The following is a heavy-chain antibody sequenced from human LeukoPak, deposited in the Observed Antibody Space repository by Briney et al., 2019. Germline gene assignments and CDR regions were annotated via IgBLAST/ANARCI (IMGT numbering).Heavy chain of an antibody. D-gene: IGHD1-14*01. CDR2: ISWDSGVI. Sequence: GRSLRLSCAASGFKFDDYAMHWVQQAPGKGLEWVSGISWDSGVIGYGDSVKGRFTTSRDNAKNSLYLQMNSLRAEDTALYYCAKGTVGDYWGQGTLVTVSS. CDR1: GFKFDDYA. CDR3: AKGTVGDY. V-gene: IGHV3-9*01. J-gene: IGHJ4*02.